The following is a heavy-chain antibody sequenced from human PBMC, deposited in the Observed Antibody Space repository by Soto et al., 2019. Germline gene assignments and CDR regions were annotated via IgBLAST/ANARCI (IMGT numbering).Heavy chain of an antibody. CDR1: GFTFSSYA. Sequence: GGSLRLSCAASGFTFSSYAMSWVRQAPGKGLEWVSAISGSGGSTYYADSVKGRFTISRDNSKNTLYLQMNSLRAEDAAVYYCAKVRNKDRTVADYWGQGTLVTVSS. CDR3: AKVRNKDRTVADY. V-gene: IGHV3-23*01. J-gene: IGHJ4*02. D-gene: IGHD6-19*01. CDR2: ISGSGGST.